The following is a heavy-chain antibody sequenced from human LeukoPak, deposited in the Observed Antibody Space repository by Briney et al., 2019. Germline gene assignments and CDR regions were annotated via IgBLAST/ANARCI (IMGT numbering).Heavy chain of an antibody. V-gene: IGHV1-46*01. CDR1: GYTFTGYY. D-gene: IGHD3-22*01. CDR2: INPSGGST. CDR3: ARVGYYYDSSGYYYGYFDY. J-gene: IGHJ4*02. Sequence: ASVKVSCKASGYTFTGYYMHWVRQAPGQGLEWMGIINPSGGSTSYAQKFQGRVTMTRDMSTSTVYMELSSLRSEDTAVYYCARVGYYYDSSGYYYGYFDYWGQGTLVTVSS.